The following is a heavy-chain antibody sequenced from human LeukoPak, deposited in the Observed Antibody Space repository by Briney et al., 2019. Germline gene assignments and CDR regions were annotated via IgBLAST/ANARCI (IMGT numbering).Heavy chain of an antibody. D-gene: IGHD3-10*01. CDR3: ARELFGSGSCPDY. CDR2: VWHDGSNR. V-gene: IGHV3-33*01. CDR1: GFTFSSYA. J-gene: IGHJ4*02. Sequence: PGTSPRLSCTAPGFTFSSYAIHWIRQAPGKGLEWVALVWHDGSNRYYSEAVKGRFTISRDNSKNTVYLQINSLRAEDTAVYYCARELFGSGSCPDYWGQGTRVTVSS.